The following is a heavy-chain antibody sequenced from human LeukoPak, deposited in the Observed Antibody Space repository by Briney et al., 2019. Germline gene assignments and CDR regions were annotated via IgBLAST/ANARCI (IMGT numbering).Heavy chain of an antibody. CDR1: GGSISSYY. V-gene: IGHV4-59*01. J-gene: IGHJ4*02. CDR2: IYYTGST. D-gene: IGHD1-7*01. Sequence: SETLSLTCTVSGGSISSYYWSWIRQPPGKGLEWIGFIYYTGSTNYNASLKSRVTISVDTSKNQFSLKLTSVTAAGTAVYYCARGSRELYYFDYWGQGTLVTVSS. CDR3: ARGSRELYYFDY.